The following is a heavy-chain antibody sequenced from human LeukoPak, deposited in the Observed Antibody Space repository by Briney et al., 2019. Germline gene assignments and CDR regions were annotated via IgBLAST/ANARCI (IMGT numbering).Heavy chain of an antibody. CDR2: TYYRSKWYN. V-gene: IGHV6-1*01. J-gene: IGHJ4*02. D-gene: IGHD6-19*01. CDR1: GDSVSSNSAA. Sequence: SQTLSLTCAISGDSVSSNSAAWNWIRQSPSRGLEWLGRTYYRSKWYNDYAVSVKSRITINPDTSKNQFSLQLNSVTPEDTAVYYCAREAGSRHKSPNYFDYWGQGTLVTVSS. CDR3: AREAGSRHKSPNYFDY.